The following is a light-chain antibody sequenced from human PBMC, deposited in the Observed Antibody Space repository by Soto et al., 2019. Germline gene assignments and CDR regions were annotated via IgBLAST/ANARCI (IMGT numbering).Light chain of an antibody. CDR1: QSVSSSY. CDR2: GAS. Sequence: EIVLTQSPGTLSLSPGESATLSFSSSQSVSSSYLAWYQQHPGQPPRLLIYGASSRATGIPDRFSGSGSGTDFTLSISRLEPEDFAVYYCHQYSSSPLTFGGGTKVDIK. V-gene: IGKV3-20*01. J-gene: IGKJ4*01. CDR3: HQYSSSPLT.